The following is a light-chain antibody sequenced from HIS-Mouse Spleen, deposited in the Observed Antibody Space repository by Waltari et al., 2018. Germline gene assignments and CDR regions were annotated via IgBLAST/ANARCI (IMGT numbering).Light chain of an antibody. CDR2: EGS. V-gene: IGLV2-23*01. CDR3: CSYAGSSTVV. CDR1: SSDVWSYNL. Sequence: QSALTQPASVSGSPGQSITISCPGTSSDVWSYNLVSWYQQHPGKAPKLMIYEGSKRHSGVSNRFSGSKSGNTASLTISGLQAEDEADYYCCSYAGSSTVVFGGGTKLTVL. J-gene: IGLJ2*01.